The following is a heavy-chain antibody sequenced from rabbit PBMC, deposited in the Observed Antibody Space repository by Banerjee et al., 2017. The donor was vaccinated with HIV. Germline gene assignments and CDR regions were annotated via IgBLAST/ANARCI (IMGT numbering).Heavy chain of an antibody. D-gene: IGHD4-1*01. J-gene: IGHJ4*01. CDR1: GFSFSSSYW. Sequence: QEQLEESGGDLVKPEGSLTLTCTASGFSFSSSYWICWVRQAPGKGLEWIGCIYGGSSGTTYYASWAKGRFTISKTSSTTVTLQLTSLTAADTATYFCARDGSGWGANFNLWGPGTLVTVS. V-gene: IGHV1S45*01. CDR3: ARDGSGWGANFNL. CDR2: IYGGSSGTT.